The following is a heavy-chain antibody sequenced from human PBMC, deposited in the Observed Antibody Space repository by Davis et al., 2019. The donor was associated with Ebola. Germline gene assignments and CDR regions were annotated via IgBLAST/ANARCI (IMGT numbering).Heavy chain of an antibody. V-gene: IGHV3-7*03. Sequence: GESLKISCAASGFTFSNAWMSWVRQAPGKGLEWVANIKQDGSEKYYVDSVKGRFTISRDNAKNSLYLQMNSLRAEDTAVYYCARERYYYGSGSYFDYWGQGTLVTVSS. CDR3: ARERYYYGSGSYFDY. D-gene: IGHD3-10*01. CDR1: GFTFSNAW. J-gene: IGHJ4*02. CDR2: IKQDGSEK.